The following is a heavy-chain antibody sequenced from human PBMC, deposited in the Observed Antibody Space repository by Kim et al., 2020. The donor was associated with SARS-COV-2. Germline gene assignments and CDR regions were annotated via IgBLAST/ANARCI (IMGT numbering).Heavy chain of an antibody. CDR2: ISGSGGSP. CDR1: GFTFGDFA. V-gene: IGHV3-23*01. Sequence: GGSLRLSCTASGFTFGDFAMSWVRQGPGKGLEWVSTISGSGGSPFSADSVKGRFTISRDNAENTLYLQMNSLRVEDTAVYYCAQDLGDGYNWFDDSAQGT. J-gene: IGHJ4*02. D-gene: IGHD5-12*01. CDR3: AQDLGDGYNWFDD.